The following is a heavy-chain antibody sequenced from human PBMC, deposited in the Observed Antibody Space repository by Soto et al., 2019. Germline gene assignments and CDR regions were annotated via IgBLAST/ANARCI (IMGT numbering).Heavy chain of an antibody. D-gene: IGHD2-2*01. V-gene: IGHV3-30-3*01. CDR1: GFTFSSDA. CDR2: ISYDGSNK. CDR3: ARDFCPVPTCYGL. Sequence: PGGSLRLSCAASGFTFSSDAMHWFRQAPGKGLEWVAVISYDGSNKYYADSVKGRFTISRDNSKNTLYLQMNSLRAEDTAVYYCARDFCPVPTCYGLWGQGVPVTVSS. J-gene: IGHJ4*02.